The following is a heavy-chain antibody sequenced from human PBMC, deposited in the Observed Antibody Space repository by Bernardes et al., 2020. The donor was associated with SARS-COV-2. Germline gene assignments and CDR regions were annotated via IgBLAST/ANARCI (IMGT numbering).Heavy chain of an antibody. Sequence: GGSLRLSCAVSGFIFNDYYMSWIRQRPGKGLEWVSLISSGGGTIYYTESVRGRFSISRDNSKNSLYLQMNSLRAEDTAVYYCVRETQTRYSSSHDYWGQGTLVTVSS. J-gene: IGHJ4*02. D-gene: IGHD6-13*01. CDR2: ISSGGGTI. V-gene: IGHV3-11*04. CDR3: VRETQTRYSSSHDY. CDR1: GFIFNDYY.